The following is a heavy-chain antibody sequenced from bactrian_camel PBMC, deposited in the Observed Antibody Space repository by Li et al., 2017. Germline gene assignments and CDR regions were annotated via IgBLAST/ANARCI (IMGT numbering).Heavy chain of an antibody. D-gene: IGHD2*01. CDR1: RDTISRAC. J-gene: IGHJ4*01. V-gene: IGHV3S55*01. CDR3: AATPIYYSPDLCPTTSSRYDW. Sequence: HVQLVESGGGSVQAGESLRLSCVSSRDTISRACRMAWVRQGPGKEREGVATIGFADSTTYADSVRGRFTISRDNAKNTLYLQMNSLKPGDTAMYYCAATPIYYSPDLCPTTSSRYDWRGQGTQVTVS. CDR2: IGFADST.